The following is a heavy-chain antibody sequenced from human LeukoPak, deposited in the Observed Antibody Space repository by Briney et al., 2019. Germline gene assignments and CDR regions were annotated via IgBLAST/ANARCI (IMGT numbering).Heavy chain of an antibody. CDR3: ARARPYYYGSGSSRPFDY. V-gene: IGHV4-34*01. CDR2: INHSGST. D-gene: IGHD3-10*01. J-gene: IGHJ4*02. CDR1: GGSFSGYY. Sequence: SETLSLTCAVYGGSFSGYYWSWIRQPPGKGLEWIGEINHSGSTNYNPSLKSRVTISVDTSKNQFSLKLSSVTAADTAVYYCARARPYYYGSGSSRPFDYWGQGTLVTVSS.